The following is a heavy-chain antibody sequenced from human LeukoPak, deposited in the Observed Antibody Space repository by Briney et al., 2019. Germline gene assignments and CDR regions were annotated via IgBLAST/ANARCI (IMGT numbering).Heavy chain of an antibody. D-gene: IGHD1-26*01. Sequence: SVKVSCKASGYTFTGYYMHWVRQAPGQGLEWMGWINPNSGGTNYAQKFQGRVTMTRDTSISTAYMELSRLRSDDTAVYYCARARREGLRGELRKPWGQGTLVTVSS. CDR3: ARARREGLRGELRKP. CDR2: INPNSGGT. CDR1: GYTFTGYY. J-gene: IGHJ5*02. V-gene: IGHV1-2*02.